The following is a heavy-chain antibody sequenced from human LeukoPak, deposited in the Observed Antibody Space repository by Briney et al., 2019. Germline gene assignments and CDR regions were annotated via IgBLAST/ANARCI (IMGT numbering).Heavy chain of an antibody. CDR3: ARKVSSSLFTNYYFDY. J-gene: IGHJ4*02. D-gene: IGHD6-13*01. CDR2: INHSGST. V-gene: IGHV4-34*01. CDR1: GGSFSGYY. Sequence: SETLSLTCAVYGGSFSGYYWSWIRQPPGKGLEWIGEINHSGSTNYNPSLKSRVTISVDTSKSQFSLKLSSVTAADTAVYYCARKVSSSLFTNYYFDYWGQGTLVTVSS.